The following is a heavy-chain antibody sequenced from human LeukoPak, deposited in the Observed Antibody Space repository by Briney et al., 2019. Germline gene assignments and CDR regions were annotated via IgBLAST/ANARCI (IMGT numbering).Heavy chain of an antibody. Sequence: ASVKVSCKASGYTFTGYYMHWVRQAPGQGLEWMGWINPNSGGTNYAQKFQGRVTMTRDTSISTAYMELSRLRSDDTAVYYCARNIVVVPAALAYFDYWGQGTLVTVSS. J-gene: IGHJ4*02. CDR1: GYTFTGYY. CDR2: INPNSGGT. V-gene: IGHV1-2*02. CDR3: ARNIVVVPAALAYFDY. D-gene: IGHD2-2*01.